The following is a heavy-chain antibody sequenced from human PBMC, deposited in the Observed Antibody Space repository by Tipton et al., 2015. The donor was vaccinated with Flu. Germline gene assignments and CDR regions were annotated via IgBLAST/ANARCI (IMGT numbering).Heavy chain of an antibody. D-gene: IGHD2-8*02. CDR1: GASVSSNVYY. CDR3: ARGYCTDHVCFFDL. V-gene: IGHV4-61*08. CDR2: IYYSDTT. Sequence: TLSLTCSVSGASVSSNVYYWAWIRQPPGEKLEWLGYIYYSDTTNYNPPLQSRVAISPDTSKNQFSLELSSVTAADTAVYYCARGYCTDHVCFFDLWGQGTQVTVSS. J-gene: IGHJ4*02.